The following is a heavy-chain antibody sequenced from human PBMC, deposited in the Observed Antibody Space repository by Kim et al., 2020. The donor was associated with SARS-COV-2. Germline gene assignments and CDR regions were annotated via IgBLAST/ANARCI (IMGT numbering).Heavy chain of an antibody. J-gene: IGHJ3*02. V-gene: IGHV4-30-2*02. CDR2: IYHGGST. CDR3: CTDGHAFGI. CDR1: GGSISSDGDS. Sequence: SETLSLTCTVSGGSISSDGDSWNWIRHPPGKRLEWIGFIYHGGSTHYNPSLASRVTLSVDRSRNQFSLNLTSVTAADTAIYYCCTDGHAFGIWGQGKMVTVSS.